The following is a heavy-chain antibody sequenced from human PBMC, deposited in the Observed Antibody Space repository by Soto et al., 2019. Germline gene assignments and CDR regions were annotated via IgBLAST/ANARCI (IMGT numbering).Heavy chain of an antibody. Sequence: GGSLRLSCAASGFTVSSNYMSWVRQAPGKGLEWVSVIYSGGSTYYADSVKGRFTISRDNSKNTLYLQMNSLRAEDTAVYYCARDIASNWNYPYYYYGMDVWGQGTTVTVSS. D-gene: IGHD1-7*01. J-gene: IGHJ6*02. CDR2: IYSGGST. CDR3: ARDIASNWNYPYYYYGMDV. V-gene: IGHV3-53*01. CDR1: GFTVSSNY.